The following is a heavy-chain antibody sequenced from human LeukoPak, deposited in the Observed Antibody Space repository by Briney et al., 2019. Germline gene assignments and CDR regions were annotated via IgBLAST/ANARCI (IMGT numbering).Heavy chain of an antibody. D-gene: IGHD2-2*01. V-gene: IGHV3-64*01. CDR1: GFIFSGYS. J-gene: IGHJ4*02. CDR2: ISPEGTTT. CDR3: AREQPAGSTDY. Sequence: TGGSLRLSCEASGFIFSGYSMHWVRQAPGKGLEYVSVISPEGTTTYYTNSVKGRFTISRDNSKNTLYLQMGSLRDEDTAMYYCAREQPAGSTDYWGQGTLVTVSS.